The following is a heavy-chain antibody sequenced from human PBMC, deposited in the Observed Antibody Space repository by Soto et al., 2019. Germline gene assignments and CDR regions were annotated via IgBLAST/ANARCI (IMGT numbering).Heavy chain of an antibody. D-gene: IGHD5-18*01. CDR2: IFSAGST. CDR1: GFTVSNNY. CDR3: ARGAGGNSWRSPTFDS. J-gene: IGHJ4*02. V-gene: IGHV3-66*01. Sequence: EVQLVESGGGLVQPGGSLRLSCAASGFTVSNNYMTWVRQAPGGGLDWVSIIFSAGSTYYADSVSGRFTISRDNSQNTLYLQMNSLRAEDSAIYYCARGAGGNSWRSPTFDSWGQGTLVTVSS.